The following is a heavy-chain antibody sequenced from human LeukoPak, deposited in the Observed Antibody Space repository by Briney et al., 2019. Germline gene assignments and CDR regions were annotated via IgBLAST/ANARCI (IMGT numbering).Heavy chain of an antibody. D-gene: IGHD3-10*01. Sequence: GGSLRLSCAASGFTFSSYEMNWVRQAPGKGLEWVSYISSSGSTIYYADSVKGRFTISRDNAKSSLYLQMNSLRAEDTAVYHCARVRFGEFPWGQGTLVTVSS. V-gene: IGHV3-48*03. CDR2: ISSSGSTI. J-gene: IGHJ5*02. CDR3: ARVRFGEFP. CDR1: GFTFSSYE.